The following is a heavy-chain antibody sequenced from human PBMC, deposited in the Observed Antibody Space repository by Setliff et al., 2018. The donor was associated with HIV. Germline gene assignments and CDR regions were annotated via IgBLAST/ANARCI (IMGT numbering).Heavy chain of an antibody. CDR1: GGSISSYY. Sequence: PSETLSLTCTVSGGSISSYYWGWIRQAPAKGLEWIGTLYDTGRTYYNPPLKSRVSIFVDTTKNEFSLTLRSVTAADTAVYFCVNSGYDGDYYYYYMDVWGKGTTVTVSS. CDR3: VNSGYDGDYYYYYMDV. CDR2: LYDTGRT. J-gene: IGHJ6*03. V-gene: IGHV4-39*01. D-gene: IGHD5-12*01.